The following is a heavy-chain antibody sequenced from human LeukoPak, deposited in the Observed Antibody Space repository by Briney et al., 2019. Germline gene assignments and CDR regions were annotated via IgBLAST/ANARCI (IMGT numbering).Heavy chain of an antibody. J-gene: IGHJ3*02. CDR1: GLTFSSYA. CDR3: ARERAAAGLMDAFDI. D-gene: IGHD6-13*01. V-gene: IGHV3-23*01. Sequence: GGSLRLSCAASGLTFSSYAMSWVRQAPGKGLEWVSAISGSGGSTYYADSVKGRFTISRDKSKNTVYLQMNSLRAEDTAVYHCARERAAAGLMDAFDIWGQGTMVTVSS. CDR2: ISGSGGST.